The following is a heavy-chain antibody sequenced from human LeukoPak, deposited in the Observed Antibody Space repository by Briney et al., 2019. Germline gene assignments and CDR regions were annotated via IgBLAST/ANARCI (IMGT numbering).Heavy chain of an antibody. D-gene: IGHD2-15*01. CDR1: GFSISTYW. CDR3: ASWVGRDY. CDR2: IKQDGSEE. V-gene: IGHV3-7*01. Sequence: GGSLRLSCAASGFSISTYWMTWVRQAPGKGLEWVANIKQDGSEEYYVDSVKGRFTVSRDNAKNSLHLQMNSLRAEDTAVYHCASWVGRDYWGQGTLVTVSS. J-gene: IGHJ4*02.